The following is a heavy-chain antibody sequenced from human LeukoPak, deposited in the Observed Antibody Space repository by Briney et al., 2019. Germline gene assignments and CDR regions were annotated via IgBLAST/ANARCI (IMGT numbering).Heavy chain of an antibody. CDR3: ARTNLDCKSGVCYDY. V-gene: IGHV1-18*01. D-gene: IGHD2-8*01. Sequence: ASVKVSCKASGYTFTNYGISWVRQAPGQGLEWMGWISAYNGKTYYAQKFQGRVIVTTDTSTSTAYMDLRSLRSDDTAVYYCARTNLDCKSGVCYDYWGQGTPVTVSS. CDR1: GYTFTNYG. J-gene: IGHJ4*02. CDR2: ISAYNGKT.